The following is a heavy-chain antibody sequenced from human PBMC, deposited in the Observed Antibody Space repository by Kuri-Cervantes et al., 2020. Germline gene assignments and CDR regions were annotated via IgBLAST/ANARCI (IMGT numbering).Heavy chain of an antibody. Sequence: GESLKISCAVSGFYVSSYWMSWVRQAPGKGLEWVDNIKQDGSEKYYVDSVKGRFTISRDNAKNSLSLQMNSLRAEDTAVSYCARVTSGEYGDRYYYYYMDVWGKGTTVTVSS. J-gene: IGHJ6*03. CDR1: GFYVSSYW. V-gene: IGHV3-7*01. D-gene: IGHD4-17*01. CDR2: IKQDGSEK. CDR3: ARVTSGEYGDRYYYYYMDV.